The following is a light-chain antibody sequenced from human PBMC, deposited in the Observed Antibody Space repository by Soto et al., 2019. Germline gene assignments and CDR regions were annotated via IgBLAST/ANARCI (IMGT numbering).Light chain of an antibody. J-gene: IGLJ2*01. CDR3: CSYAGSNPYVF. CDR2: EGS. Sequence: QSVLTQPASVSGSPGQSITISCTGTSSDVGGYNLVSWYQQHPGKAPKLVIYEGSKRPSGVSNRFSGSESGNTASLTISGLQAEDEADYYCCSYAGSNPYVFFGGGTKVTVL. CDR1: SSDVGGYNL. V-gene: IGLV2-23*01.